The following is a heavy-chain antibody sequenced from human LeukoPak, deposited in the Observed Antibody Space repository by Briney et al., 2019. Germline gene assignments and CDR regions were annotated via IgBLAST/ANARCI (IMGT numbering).Heavy chain of an antibody. Sequence: ASVKVSCKASGYTFSTSGVSWVRQAPGQGLEWMAWTSDDNGNTRYAPKFQDRVTVTTDTFTSTAYMELRSLRLDDTAVYYCARDFNYQVDWWGQGTLVTVSS. V-gene: IGHV1-18*01. CDR3: ARDFNYQVDW. CDR1: GYTFSTSG. D-gene: IGHD1-1*01. CDR2: TSDDNGNT. J-gene: IGHJ4*02.